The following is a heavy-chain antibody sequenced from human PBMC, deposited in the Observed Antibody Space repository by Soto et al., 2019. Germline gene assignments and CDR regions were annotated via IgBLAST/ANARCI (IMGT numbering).Heavy chain of an antibody. CDR2: ISHDGSYR. Sequence: GSLRLSCAASGFSFTTYVMHWVRQAPGKGLEWVAVISHDGSYRYYGDAVKGRFTISRDTSKNAVYLEMNSLRPEDTAVYYCAKGLLAIVGTTLPRDAFNIWGQGTMVTVSS. J-gene: IGHJ3*02. CDR3: AKGLLAIVGTTLPRDAFNI. D-gene: IGHD1-26*01. V-gene: IGHV3-30*18. CDR1: GFSFTTYV.